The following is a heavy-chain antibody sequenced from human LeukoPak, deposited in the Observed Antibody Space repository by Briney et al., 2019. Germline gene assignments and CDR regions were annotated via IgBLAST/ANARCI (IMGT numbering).Heavy chain of an antibody. CDR1: GGSISSYY. V-gene: IGHV4-59*08. D-gene: IGHD6-13*01. J-gene: IGHJ4*02. CDR3: ARGYSSSRYLVDY. CDR2: IYYSGST. Sequence: PSETLSLTCTVSGGSISSYYWSWIRQPPGKGLEWIGYIYYSGSTNYNPSLKSRVTISVDTSKNQFSLKLSSVTAADTAVYYCARGYSSSRYLVDYWGQGTLVTVSS.